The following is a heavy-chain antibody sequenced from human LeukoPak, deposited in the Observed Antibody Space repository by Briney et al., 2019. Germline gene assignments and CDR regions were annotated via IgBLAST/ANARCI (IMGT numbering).Heavy chain of an antibody. D-gene: IGHD1-26*01. J-gene: IGHJ4*02. CDR1: GFTFSSFT. V-gene: IGHV3-30-3*01. CDR2: TSYDGSSK. CDR3: ARDFDSGSRH. Sequence: PGGSLRLSCVASGFTFSSFTMHWVRQAPGQGLEWVALTSYDGSSKYYADSVKGRFTISRDNSKNTLYLEMNSLRAEDTAVYYCARDFDSGSRHWGQGTLVTVSS.